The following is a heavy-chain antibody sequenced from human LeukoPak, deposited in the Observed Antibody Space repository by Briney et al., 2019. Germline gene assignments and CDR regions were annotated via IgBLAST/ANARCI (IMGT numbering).Heavy chain of an antibody. CDR3: ARAPGKTIFGVVIRRYFDY. CDR2: MNPNSGNT. J-gene: IGHJ4*02. CDR1: GYTFTSYD. Sequence: ASVKVSCKASGYTFTSYDINWVRQATGQGLEWMGWMNPNSGNTGYAQKFQGRVTMTRNTSISTAYMELSSLRSEDTAAYYCARAPGKTIFGVVIRRYFDYWGQGTLVTVSS. V-gene: IGHV1-8*01. D-gene: IGHD3-3*01.